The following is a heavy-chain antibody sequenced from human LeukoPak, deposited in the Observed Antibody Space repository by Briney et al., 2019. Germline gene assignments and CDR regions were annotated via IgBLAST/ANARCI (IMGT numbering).Heavy chain of an antibody. J-gene: IGHJ4*02. CDR1: GVSISTSIYY. V-gene: IGHV4-39*01. Sequence: SETLSLTCTVSGVSISTSIYYWGWIRQPPGKGLEWIGSIYYSGTTYYNPSLESRVTISVDTSKNHFSLKLSSVTASDTALYYCAGHTYATSGPTDYWGQGTLVTVSS. CDR3: AGHTYATSGPTDY. D-gene: IGHD3-22*01. CDR2: IYYSGTT.